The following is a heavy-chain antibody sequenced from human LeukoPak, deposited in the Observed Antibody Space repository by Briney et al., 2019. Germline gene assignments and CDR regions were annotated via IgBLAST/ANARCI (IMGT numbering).Heavy chain of an antibody. CDR1: GFTFSSYS. Sequence: MAGGSLRLSCAASGFTFSSYSMNWVRQAPGKGLEWVSSISSSSSYIYYADSVKGRFTISRDNAKNSLYLQMNSLRAEDTAVYYCASPLTPYYYDSQYDYWDQGTLVTVSS. V-gene: IGHV3-21*01. CDR2: ISSSSSYI. CDR3: ASPLTPYYYDSQYDY. J-gene: IGHJ4*02. D-gene: IGHD3-22*01.